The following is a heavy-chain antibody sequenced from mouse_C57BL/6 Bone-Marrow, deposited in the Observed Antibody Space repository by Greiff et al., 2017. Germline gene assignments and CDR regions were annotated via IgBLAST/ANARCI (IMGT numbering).Heavy chain of an antibody. J-gene: IGHJ2*01. D-gene: IGHD2-5*01. CDR1: GFNIKDDY. V-gene: IGHV14-4*01. Sequence: EVKLQESGAELVRPGASVKLSCTASGFNIKDDYMHWVKQRPEQGLEWIGWIDPENGDTEYASKFQGKATITADTSSNTAYLQLSSLTSEDTAVYYCTVYSNYENYFDYWGQGTTLTVSS. CDR2: IDPENGDT. CDR3: TVYSNYENYFDY.